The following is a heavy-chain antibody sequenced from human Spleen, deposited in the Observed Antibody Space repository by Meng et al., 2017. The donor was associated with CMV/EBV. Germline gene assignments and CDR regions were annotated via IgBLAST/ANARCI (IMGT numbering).Heavy chain of an antibody. CDR2: INSDGSST. J-gene: IGHJ4*02. D-gene: IGHD1-26*01. CDR1: GFTLSSYW. Sequence: GGSLRLSCAASGFTLSSYWMHWVRQAPGKGLVWVSRINSDGSSTSNADSVKGRFTISRDNSGNMLNLQMNSLRAEDTALYYCAKHGDFYSGSRFDYWGLGTQVTVSS. V-gene: IGHV3-74*01. CDR3: AKHGDFYSGSRFDY.